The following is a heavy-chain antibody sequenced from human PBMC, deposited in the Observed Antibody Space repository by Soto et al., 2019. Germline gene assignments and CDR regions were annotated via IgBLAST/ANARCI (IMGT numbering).Heavy chain of an antibody. V-gene: IGHV4-30-2*01. CDR3: ARASGIAVAGKIYYFDY. D-gene: IGHD6-19*01. CDR2: IYHSGST. Sequence: SETLSLTCAVSGGSISSGGYSWSWIRQPPGKGLEWIGYIYHSGSTYYNPSLKSRVTISVDRSKNQFSLKLSSVTAADTAVYYCARASGIAVAGKIYYFDYWGQGTLVTVSS. J-gene: IGHJ4*02. CDR1: GGSISSGGYS.